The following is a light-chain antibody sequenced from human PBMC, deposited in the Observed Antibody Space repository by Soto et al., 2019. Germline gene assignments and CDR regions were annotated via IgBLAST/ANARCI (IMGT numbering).Light chain of an antibody. Sequence: QSVLTRPRSVSGSPGQSVTISCTGTSSDVGGYDFVSWYQQHPGKAPKLMIYDVSKRPSGVPDRFSGSKSANSASLTISGLQAEDEALYYCCSYAGSYNLGVFGGGTKLTVL. V-gene: IGLV2-11*01. CDR1: SSDVGGYDF. J-gene: IGLJ3*02. CDR3: CSYAGSYNLGV. CDR2: DVS.